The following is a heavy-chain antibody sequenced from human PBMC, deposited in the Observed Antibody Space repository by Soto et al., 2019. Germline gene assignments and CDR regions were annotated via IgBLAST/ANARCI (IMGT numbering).Heavy chain of an antibody. D-gene: IGHD3-22*01. Sequence: LRLSCAASGFTFSSYAMSWVRQAPGKGLEWVSAISGSGGSTYYADSVKGRFTISRDNSKNTLYLQMNSLRAEDTAVYYCAKDNPIDDDSSGYYNGMDVWGQGTTVTVYS. CDR3: AKDNPIDDDSSGYYNGMDV. J-gene: IGHJ6*02. CDR1: GFTFSSYA. V-gene: IGHV3-23*01. CDR2: ISGSGGST.